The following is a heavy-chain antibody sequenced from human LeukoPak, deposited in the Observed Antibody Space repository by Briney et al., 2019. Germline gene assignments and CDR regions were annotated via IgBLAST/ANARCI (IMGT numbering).Heavy chain of an antibody. CDR2: IYYSWIT. J-gene: IGHJ3*02. D-gene: IGHD3-10*01. CDR3: ARQIFYYYGSGSYSTRAFDI. Sequence: SETLSLTCTVSGGSISSCSYYWGWIRQPPGKGLEWSVSIYYSWITYYNPALKSRVTISVDTSNNQFSLKLSSVTAADTAVYYCARQIFYYYGSGSYSTRAFDIWGQGTMVTVSS. V-gene: IGHV4-39*01. CDR1: GGSISSCSYY.